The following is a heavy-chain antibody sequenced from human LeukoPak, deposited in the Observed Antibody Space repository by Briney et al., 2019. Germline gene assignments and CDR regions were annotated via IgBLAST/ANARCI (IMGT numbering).Heavy chain of an antibody. V-gene: IGHV3-66*01. CDR3: ARKGSGSPRWFDP. D-gene: IGHD3-10*01. CDR2: IYSGGST. CDR1: GFTVSSNY. Sequence: GGSLRLSCAASGFTVSSNYMSWVRQAPGKGLEWVSVIYSGGSTYYADSVKGRFTISRDNSKNTLYLQMNSLRAEDTAVYYCARKGSGSPRWFDPWGQGTLVTVSS. J-gene: IGHJ5*02.